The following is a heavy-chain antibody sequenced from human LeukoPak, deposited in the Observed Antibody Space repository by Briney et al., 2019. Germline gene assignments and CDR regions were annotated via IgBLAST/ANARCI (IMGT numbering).Heavy chain of an antibody. CDR3: AKPDAGDYYVSSSFDY. V-gene: IGHV3-33*06. CDR2: IWYDGSNK. D-gene: IGHD2-21*02. J-gene: IGHJ4*02. CDR1: GFTFSSYG. Sequence: GRSLRLSCAASGFTFSSYGMHWVRQAPGKELEWVAVIWYDGSNKYYADSVKGRFTISRDNSKNTLYLQMNSLRAEDTAVYYCAKPDAGDYYVSSSFDYWGQGTLVTVSS.